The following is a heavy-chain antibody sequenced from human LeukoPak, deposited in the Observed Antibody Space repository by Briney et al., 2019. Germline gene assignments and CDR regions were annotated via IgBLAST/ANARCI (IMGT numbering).Heavy chain of an antibody. D-gene: IGHD2-2*01. J-gene: IGHJ4*02. Sequence: KPSETLSLTCAVSGYSISNAYYWGWIRQPPGKGLEWIGSIYRSGNTYYNPSLKSRVTISIDTSKNQFSLNLSSVTAAETAVYYCARGYCSSISCQPLDYWGQGTLVTVSA. CDR2: IYRSGNT. CDR1: GYSISNAYY. V-gene: IGHV4-38-2*01. CDR3: ARGYCSSISCQPLDY.